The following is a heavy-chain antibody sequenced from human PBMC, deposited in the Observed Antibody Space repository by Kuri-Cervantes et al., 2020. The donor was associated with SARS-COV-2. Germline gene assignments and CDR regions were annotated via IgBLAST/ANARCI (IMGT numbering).Heavy chain of an antibody. CDR2: ITISGLST. D-gene: IGHD6-19*01. CDR1: GFIFSDAW. Sequence: GGSLRLSCAASGFIFSDAWMSWVRQAPGKGLEWVSTITISGLSTHYADSVKGRFTISRDNSKNTVYLQMNSLRADDTAVYYCAKIAGYNSGWYDDWGQGTLVTVSS. V-gene: IGHV3-23*01. J-gene: IGHJ5*02. CDR3: AKIAGYNSGWYDD.